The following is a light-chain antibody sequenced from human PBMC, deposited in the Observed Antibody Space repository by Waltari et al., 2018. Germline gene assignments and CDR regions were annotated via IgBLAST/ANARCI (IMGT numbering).Light chain of an antibody. V-gene: IGLV2-8*01. Sequence: QSALTQPPSASGSPGQSVTISCTGTTRDVGGYHYVSWYPQHPGKAPKLIISEVTKRAAGFPDALSGSRSGNTASLTVSGIQAEDEAEYYCSSYADSNTVGFGGGTRLTVL. CDR1: TRDVGGYHY. J-gene: IGLJ2*01. CDR3: SSYADSNTVG. CDR2: EVT.